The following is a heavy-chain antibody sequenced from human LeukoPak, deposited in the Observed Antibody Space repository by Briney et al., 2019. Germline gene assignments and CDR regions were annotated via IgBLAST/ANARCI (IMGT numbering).Heavy chain of an antibody. CDR1: GYTFTGYY. J-gene: IGHJ5*02. CDR2: INPNSGGT. V-gene: IGHV1-2*02. CDR3: ARGRNIAVAGTRWFDP. D-gene: IGHD6-19*01. Sequence: ASVKVSCKASGYTFTGYYMHWVRQAPGQGLEWMGWINPNSGGTNYAQKFQGRVTMTRDTSISTAYMKLSRLRSDDTAVYYCARGRNIAVAGTRWFDPWGQGTLVTVSS.